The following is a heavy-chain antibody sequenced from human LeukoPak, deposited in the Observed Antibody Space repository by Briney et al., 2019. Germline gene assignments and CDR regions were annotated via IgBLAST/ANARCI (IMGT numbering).Heavy chain of an antibody. Sequence: PGGSLRLSCAASGFTFSSYAMHWVRQAPGKGLEYVSAISSNGGSTYYANSVKGRFTISRDNSKNTLYLQMGSLRAEDMAVYYCAREVGPYGSGTFGAFDIWGQGTMVTVSS. CDR1: GFTFSSYA. CDR3: AREVGPYGSGTFGAFDI. J-gene: IGHJ3*02. V-gene: IGHV3-64*01. D-gene: IGHD3-10*01. CDR2: ISSNGGST.